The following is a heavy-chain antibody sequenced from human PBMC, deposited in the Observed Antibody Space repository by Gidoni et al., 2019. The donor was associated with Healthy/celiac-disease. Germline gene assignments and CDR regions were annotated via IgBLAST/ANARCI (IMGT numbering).Heavy chain of an antibody. D-gene: IGHD3-16*01. CDR2: IYYSGST. Sequence: QLQLQESGPGLVKPSETLSLTCTVSGGSISSSSYYWGWIRQPPGKGLEWIGSIYYSGSTYYNPSLKSRVTISVDTSKNQFSLKLSSVTAADTAVYYCARDGDYVWGTMYYFDYWGQGTLVTVSS. CDR3: ARDGDYVWGTMYYFDY. CDR1: GGSISSSSYY. J-gene: IGHJ4*02. V-gene: IGHV4-39*07.